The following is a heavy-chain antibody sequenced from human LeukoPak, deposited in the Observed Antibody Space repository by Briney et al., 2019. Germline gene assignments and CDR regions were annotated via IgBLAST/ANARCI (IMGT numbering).Heavy chain of an antibody. J-gene: IGHJ4*02. CDR2: ISSSSSYI. CDR3: ARGDGPDNWNDAPTFDY. V-gene: IGHV3-21*01. CDR1: GFTFSSYS. Sequence: PGGSLRLSCAASGFTFSSYSMNWVRQAPGKGLEWVSSISSSSSYIYYADSVKGRFTISRDNAKNSLYLQMNSLRAEDTAVYYCARGDGPDNWNDAPTFDYWGQGTLVTVSS. D-gene: IGHD1-1*01.